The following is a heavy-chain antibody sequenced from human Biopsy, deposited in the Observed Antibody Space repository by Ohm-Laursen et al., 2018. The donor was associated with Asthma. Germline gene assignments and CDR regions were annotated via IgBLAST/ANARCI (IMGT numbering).Heavy chain of an antibody. V-gene: IGHV1-3*01. Sequence: ASVKISCKASGYTFTHYAIHWLRQAPGQRPEWMGWINAGNGKLEYSGKFQGRVTITRDTSATTAYMELSSLTSGDTAVYYCARDGNWCRLRNCSPPGYWFDPWGQGTLVTVSS. D-gene: IGHD2-8*02. CDR1: GYTFTHYA. J-gene: IGHJ5*02. CDR3: ARDGNWCRLRNCSPPGYWFDP. CDR2: INAGNGKL.